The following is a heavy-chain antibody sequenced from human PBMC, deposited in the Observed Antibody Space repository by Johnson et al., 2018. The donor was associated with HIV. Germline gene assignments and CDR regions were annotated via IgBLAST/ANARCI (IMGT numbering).Heavy chain of an antibody. CDR3: ARESSAGEYSYGII. CDR2: IYRGGST. CDR1: GFTFSSYG. J-gene: IGHJ3*02. V-gene: IGHV3-NL1*01. Sequence: QVQLVESGGGVVQPGRSLRLSCAASGFTFSSYGMHWVRQAPGKGLEWVSVIYRGGSTYYADSVKGRFTISRDNSKNTLYLQMNSLKAEDTAVYYCARESSAGEYSYGIIWGQGTMVTVSS. D-gene: IGHD5-18*01.